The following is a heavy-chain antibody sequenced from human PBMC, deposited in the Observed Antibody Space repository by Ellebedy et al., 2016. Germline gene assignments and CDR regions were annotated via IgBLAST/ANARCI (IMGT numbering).Heavy chain of an antibody. CDR2: INHSGST. D-gene: IGHD2-21*02. CDR3: ARVGSRLLFRLHWYFDL. V-gene: IGHV4-34*01. Sequence: SETLSLXXAVYGGSFSGYYWSWIRQPPGKGLEWIGEINHSGSTNYNPSLKSRVTISVDTSKNQFSLKLSSVTAADTAVYYCARVGSRLLFRLHWYFDLWGRGTLVTVSS. CDR1: GGSFSGYY. J-gene: IGHJ2*01.